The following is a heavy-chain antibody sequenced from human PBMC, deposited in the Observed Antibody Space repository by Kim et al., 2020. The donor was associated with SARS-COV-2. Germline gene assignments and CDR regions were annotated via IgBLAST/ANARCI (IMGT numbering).Heavy chain of an antibody. CDR1: GGSIRSGGKF. D-gene: IGHD2-2*01. V-gene: IGHV4-31*03. J-gene: IGHJ4*02. Sequence: SETLSLTCSVSGGSIRSGGKFWTWIRQHPAKGLEWIGYISYSGNSHYSPSLRSRVSISLQTSENQFSLELTSVTAADTAVYYCARGQPPDYWGQGIPVT. CDR2: ISYSGNS. CDR3: ARGQPPDY.